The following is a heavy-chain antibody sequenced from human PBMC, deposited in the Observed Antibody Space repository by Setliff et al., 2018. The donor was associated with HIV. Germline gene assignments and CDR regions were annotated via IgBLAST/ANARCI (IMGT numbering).Heavy chain of an antibody. CDR1: GGSISSGSYY. CDR2: IYTSGST. Sequence: SETLSLTCTVSGGSISSGSYYWSWIRQPAGKGLEWIGHIYTSGSTNYNPSLKSRVTILVDTSKNLFSLKLSSVTPADTAVYYCARGIDNFWSGYVRWGQGTLVTVSS. D-gene: IGHD3-3*01. V-gene: IGHV4-61*09. CDR3: ARGIDNFWSGYVR. J-gene: IGHJ4*02.